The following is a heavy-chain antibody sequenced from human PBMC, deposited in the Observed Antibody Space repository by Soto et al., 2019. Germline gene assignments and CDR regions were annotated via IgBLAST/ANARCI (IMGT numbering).Heavy chain of an antibody. CDR3: ARDPEYSSGYNWFDP. Sequence: GGSLRLSCAASGFTFSSYGMHWVRQAPGKGLEWVAVIWYDGSNKYYADSVKGRFTISRDNSKNTLYLQMNSLRAEDTAVYYCARDPEYSSGYNWFDPWGQGTLVTVSS. V-gene: IGHV3-33*01. CDR2: IWYDGSNK. D-gene: IGHD6-19*01. J-gene: IGHJ5*02. CDR1: GFTFSSYG.